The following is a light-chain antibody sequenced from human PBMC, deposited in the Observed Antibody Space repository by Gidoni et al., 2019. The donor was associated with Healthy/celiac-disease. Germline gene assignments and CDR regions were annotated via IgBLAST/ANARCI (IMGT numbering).Light chain of an antibody. Sequence: DIVMTQSPLSLPVTPGEPASISCRSSQSLLHSNGYNYLDWYLQKPGQSPQLLIYLGSNRATGVPDRFSGSGSGTDFTLKISRVEAEEVGVYYCMQALQTRTFXXXTRVEIK. J-gene: IGKJ1*01. CDR1: QSLLHSNGYNY. CDR2: LGS. V-gene: IGKV2-28*01. CDR3: MQALQTRT.